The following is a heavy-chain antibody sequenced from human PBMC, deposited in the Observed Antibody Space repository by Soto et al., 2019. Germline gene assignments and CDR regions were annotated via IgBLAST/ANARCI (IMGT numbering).Heavy chain of an antibody. D-gene: IGHD4-17*01. CDR3: DDPGGYGVFDAYDI. Sequence: GGSLRLSCVASGFTFSTYAMSWVRQAPGKGLEGVSALTPSCGSTYYADSVKGRFTISRDNSMNALYMQLNSLRIEGTAVYSCDDPGGYGVFDAYDIWGQGTMVTVS. J-gene: IGHJ3*02. CDR1: GFTFSTYA. CDR2: LTPSCGST. V-gene: IGHV3-23*01.